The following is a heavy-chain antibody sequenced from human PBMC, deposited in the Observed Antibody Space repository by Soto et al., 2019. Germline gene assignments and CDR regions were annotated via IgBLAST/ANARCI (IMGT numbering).Heavy chain of an antibody. CDR1: GFTFSSYS. D-gene: IGHD2-2*01. Sequence: GGSLRLSCAASGFTFSSYSMNWVRQAPGKGLEWVSSISSSSSYIYYADSVKGRFTISRDNAKNSLYLQMNSLRAEDTAVYYCARGPTLPAAIWGPENWFDPWGQGTLVTVSS. CDR2: ISSSSSYI. V-gene: IGHV3-21*01. CDR3: ARGPTLPAAIWGPENWFDP. J-gene: IGHJ5*02.